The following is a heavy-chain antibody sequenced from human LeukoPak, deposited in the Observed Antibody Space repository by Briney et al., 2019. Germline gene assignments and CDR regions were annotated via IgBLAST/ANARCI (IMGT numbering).Heavy chain of an antibody. CDR1: GFTFSSDS. V-gene: IGHV3-23*01. CDR2: ISNSAVST. Sequence: PGGALRLSCAASGFTFSSDSTTWVRQAPGKGLEWVSTISNSAVSTFYADPVKGRFSISRDNSKNTLYLHMSSLSAEDTAMYYCAKDSFSTMWGPGTLVTVSS. J-gene: IGHJ4*02. D-gene: IGHD2/OR15-2a*01. CDR3: AKDSFSTM.